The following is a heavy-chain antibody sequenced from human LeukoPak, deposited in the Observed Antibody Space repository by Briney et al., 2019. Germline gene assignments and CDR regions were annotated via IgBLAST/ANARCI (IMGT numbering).Heavy chain of an antibody. CDR3: ARRRFGYSGYDPDPPNWFDP. CDR2: IKQDGSEK. D-gene: IGHD5-12*01. CDR1: GFTFSSYW. J-gene: IGHJ5*02. V-gene: IGHV3-7*03. Sequence: GGSLRLSCAASGFTFSSYWMSWVRQAPGKGLEWVANIKQDGSEKYYVDSVKGRFTISRDNAKNSLYLQMNSLRAEDTAVYYCARRRFGYSGYDPDPPNWFDPWGQGTLVTVSS.